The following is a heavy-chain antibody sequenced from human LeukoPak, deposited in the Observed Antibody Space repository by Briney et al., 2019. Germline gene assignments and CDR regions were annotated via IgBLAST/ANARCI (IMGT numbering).Heavy chain of an antibody. CDR2: IYTSDST. Sequence: SETLSLTCTVSGGSISSYYWSWIRQPAGKGLEWIGRIYTSDSTNYNPSLKSRVTISVDTSKNQFSLKLSSVTAADTAVYYCASTSCYDEGATAANWFDPWGQGTLVTVSS. J-gene: IGHJ5*02. V-gene: IGHV4-4*07. CDR3: ASTSCYDEGATAANWFDP. D-gene: IGHD2-2*01. CDR1: GGSISSYY.